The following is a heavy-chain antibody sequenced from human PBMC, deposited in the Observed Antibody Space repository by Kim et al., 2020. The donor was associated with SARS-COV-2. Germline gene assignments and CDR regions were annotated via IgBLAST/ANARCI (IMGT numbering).Heavy chain of an antibody. CDR2: IYYSGST. D-gene: IGHD3-10*01. CDR1: GGSISSSSYY. CDR3: ARDRSYYFGSGRQGGM. Sequence: SETLSLTRTLSGGSISSSSYYWGWIRQPPGKGLEWIGSIYYSGSTSYNPSLETRVTISVDTSKNQFSLNLSSVTAADTAIYYCARDRSYYFGSGRQGGM. J-gene: IGHJ6*01. V-gene: IGHV4-39*07.